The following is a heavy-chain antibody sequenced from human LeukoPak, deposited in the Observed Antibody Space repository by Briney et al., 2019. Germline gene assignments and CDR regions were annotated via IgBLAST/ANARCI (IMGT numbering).Heavy chain of an antibody. D-gene: IGHD7-27*01. CDR2: ISAYNGNT. CDR3: ARGPENWGYYYYGMDV. CDR1: GYTFTSYG. V-gene: IGHV1-18*01. Sequence: ASVKVSCKASGYTFTSYGISWVRQAPGQGLEWMGWISAYNGNTNYAQKLQGRVTMTTDTSTSTAYMELRSLRSDDTAVYYCARGPENWGYYYYGMDVWGQGTTVTVSS. J-gene: IGHJ6*02.